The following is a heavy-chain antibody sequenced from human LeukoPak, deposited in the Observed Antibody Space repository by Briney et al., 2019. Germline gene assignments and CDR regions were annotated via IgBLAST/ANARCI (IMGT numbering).Heavy chain of an antibody. CDR2: IYYSGST. CDR1: GGSISSGGYY. Sequence: SETLSLTCTVSGGSISSGGYYWSWIRQHPGKGLEWIGYIYYSGSTYYNPSLKSRVTISVDTSKNQFSLKLSSVTAADTAVYYCARGVSSSGAAGFYYWGQGTLVTVSS. CDR3: ARGVSSSGAAGFYY. V-gene: IGHV4-31*03. D-gene: IGHD6-6*01. J-gene: IGHJ4*02.